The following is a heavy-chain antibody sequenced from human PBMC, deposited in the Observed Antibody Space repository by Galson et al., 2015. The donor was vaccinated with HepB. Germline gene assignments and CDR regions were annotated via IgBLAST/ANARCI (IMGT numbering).Heavy chain of an antibody. V-gene: IGHV3-7*01. CDR1: GFTFSSSW. D-gene: IGHD3-10*01. CDR2: IKQDGSEK. Sequence: SLRLSCAASGFTFSSSWMHWVCQAPEKGQEWVADIKQDGSEKYYVDSVKGRFTISRDNAKNSLYLQMNSLRAEDTAVYYCARTVDYYGIDAFDIWGQGTMVTVSS. J-gene: IGHJ3*02. CDR3: ARTVDYYGIDAFDI.